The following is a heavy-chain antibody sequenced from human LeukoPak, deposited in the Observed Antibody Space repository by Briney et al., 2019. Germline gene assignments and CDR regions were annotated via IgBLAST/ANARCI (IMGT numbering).Heavy chain of an antibody. Sequence: PGGSLRLSCAASGFTFDDYAMHWVRQASGKGLEWVSGISWNSGSIGYADSVKGRFTISRDNAKNSLYLQMNSLRAEDTALYYCAKQPRGYSYGYLYYYYYGMDVWGQGTTVTVSS. CDR2: ISWNSGSI. CDR1: GFTFDDYA. CDR3: AKQPRGYSYGYLYYYYYGMDV. J-gene: IGHJ6*02. D-gene: IGHD5-18*01. V-gene: IGHV3-9*01.